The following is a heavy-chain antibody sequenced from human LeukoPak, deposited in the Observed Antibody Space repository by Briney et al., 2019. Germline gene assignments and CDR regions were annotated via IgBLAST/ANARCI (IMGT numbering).Heavy chain of an antibody. J-gene: IGHJ4*02. CDR2: IDPSGGST. CDR1: GYTFTSYY. D-gene: IGHD3-22*01. Sequence: ASVKVSCTASGYTFTSYYIHWVRQAPGQGLEWMGIIDPSGGSTNYAQKFQGRVTMTTDTSTSTAYMELRSLRSDDTAVYYCARVEITMIVVVKKGFDYWGQGTLVTVSS. V-gene: IGHV1-46*01. CDR3: ARVEITMIVVVKKGFDY.